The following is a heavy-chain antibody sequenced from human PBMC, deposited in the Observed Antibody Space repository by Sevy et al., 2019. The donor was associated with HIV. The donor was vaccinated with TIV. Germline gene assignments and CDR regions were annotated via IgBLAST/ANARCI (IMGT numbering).Heavy chain of an antibody. J-gene: IGHJ4*02. CDR2: ISFDGSTT. CDR3: AREVGRGHDY. V-gene: IGHV3-74*01. CDR1: GFSFRNYW. Sequence: GGSLRLSCAASGFSFRNYWMHWVGQAPGKGLVWVSRISFDGSTTTYADSVKGRFTISRDNAKNTLYLQMNSLRAEDTAVYYCAREVGRGHDYWGQGTLVTVSS. D-gene: IGHD1-26*01.